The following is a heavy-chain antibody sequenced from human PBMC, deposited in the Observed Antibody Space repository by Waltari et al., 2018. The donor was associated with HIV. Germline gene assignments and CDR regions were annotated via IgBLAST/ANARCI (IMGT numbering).Heavy chain of an antibody. Sequence: VQLVESGGGSIKSGGSLRLSCAASGFSVSNHWMEWVRQGPGKGLVWRGRMNSDGSTREYADAVRGRFVISRDNARNTVYLQVNSLRVEDTAVYYCARASHYFEFSTFDGDYYFDLWGRGTRVAVSS. CDR1: GFSVSNHW. CDR2: MNSDGSTR. CDR3: ARASHYFEFSTFDGDYYFDL. J-gene: IGHJ4*02. D-gene: IGHD3-9*01. V-gene: IGHV3-74*01.